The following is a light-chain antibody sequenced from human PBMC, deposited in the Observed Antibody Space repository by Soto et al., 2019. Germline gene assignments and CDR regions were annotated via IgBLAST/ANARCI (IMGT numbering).Light chain of an antibody. CDR1: QSVRSH. V-gene: IGKV3-15*01. Sequence: EVVMTQSPATLSVSPGERVTLSCRASQSVRSHLAWYQQKPGQAPSLLIFGASTRATGVPDRFSGGESGTEFTLTISSLQSEDVAVYFCQQYNDWSRTFGGGTRVEIK. CDR2: GAS. CDR3: QQYNDWSRT. J-gene: IGKJ4*01.